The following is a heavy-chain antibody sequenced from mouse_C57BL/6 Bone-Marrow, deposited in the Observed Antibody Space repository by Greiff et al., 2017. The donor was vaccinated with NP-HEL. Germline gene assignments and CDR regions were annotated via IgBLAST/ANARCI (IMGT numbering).Heavy chain of an antibody. D-gene: IGHD1-1*01. CDR1: GYSITSGYY. V-gene: IGHV3-6*01. CDR2: ISYDGSN. CDR3: ARDYYGFYAMDY. Sequence: EVQLVESGPGLVKPSQSLSLTCSVTGYSITSGYYWNWLRQFPGNKLEWMGYISYDGSNNYNPSLKNRISITRDTSKNQFFLKLNSVTSEDTATYYCARDYYGFYAMDYWGQGTSVTVSS. J-gene: IGHJ4*01.